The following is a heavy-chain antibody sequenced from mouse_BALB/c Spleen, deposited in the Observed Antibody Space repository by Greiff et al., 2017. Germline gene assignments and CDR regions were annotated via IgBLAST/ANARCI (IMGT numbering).Heavy chain of an antibody. CDR1: GYAFTSYN. V-gene: IGHV1S135*01. Sequence: EVQGVESGPELVKPGASVKVSCKASGYAFTSYNMYWVKQSHGKSLEWIGYIDPYNGGTSYNQKFKGKATLTVDKSSSTAYMHLNSLTSEDSAVYYCARGTTVVATDYAMDYWGQGTSVTVSS. CDR3: ARGTTVVATDYAMDY. D-gene: IGHD1-1*01. J-gene: IGHJ4*01. CDR2: IDPYNGGT.